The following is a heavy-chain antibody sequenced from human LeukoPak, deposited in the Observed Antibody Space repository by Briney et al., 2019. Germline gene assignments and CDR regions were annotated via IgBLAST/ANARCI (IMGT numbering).Heavy chain of an antibody. D-gene: IGHD6-19*01. CDR1: GGSISGRNYY. J-gene: IGHJ3*02. Sequence: SETLSLTCTVSGGSISGRNYYWGCIRQPPRKGLEWIGTIYYSGSTYYNPSLKSRVTISVDTSKNQFSLKLNSVTAADTAVYYCARPTAVASFDTFHIWGQGTMVAVSS. CDR2: IYYSGST. CDR3: ARPTAVASFDTFHI. V-gene: IGHV4-39*01.